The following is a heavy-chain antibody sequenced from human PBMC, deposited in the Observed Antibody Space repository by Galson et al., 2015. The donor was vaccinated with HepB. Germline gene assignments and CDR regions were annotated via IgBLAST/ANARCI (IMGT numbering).Heavy chain of an antibody. Sequence: SLRLSCAASGFTFSSYGMHWVRQAPGKGLEWVAFIRYDGSNKYYADSVKGRFTISRDNSKNTLYLQMNSLRAEDTAVYYCAKVSPSIVATTNYFDYWGQGTLVTVSS. J-gene: IGHJ4*02. CDR3: AKVSPSIVATTNYFDY. V-gene: IGHV3-30*02. CDR1: GFTFSSYG. D-gene: IGHD5-12*01. CDR2: IRYDGSNK.